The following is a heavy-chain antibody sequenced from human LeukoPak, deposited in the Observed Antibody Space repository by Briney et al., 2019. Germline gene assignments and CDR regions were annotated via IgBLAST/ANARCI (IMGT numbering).Heavy chain of an antibody. Sequence: SETLSLTCTVSGGSISSYYWSWIRQPPGKGLEWIGYIYYSGSTNYNPSLKSRVSISVDTSKNQFSLKLNSVTAADTAVYYCARDIRPRYCTYGVCSLGFDNWGQGTMVTVSS. D-gene: IGHD2-8*01. CDR3: ARDIRPRYCTYGVCSLGFDN. CDR1: GGSISSYY. J-gene: IGHJ3*02. CDR2: IYYSGST. V-gene: IGHV4-59*01.